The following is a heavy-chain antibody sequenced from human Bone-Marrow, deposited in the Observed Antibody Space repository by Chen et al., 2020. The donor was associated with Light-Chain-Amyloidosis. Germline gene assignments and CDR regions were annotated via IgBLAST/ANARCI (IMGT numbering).Heavy chain of an antibody. V-gene: IGHV4-61*02. CDR1: DGSITSGVYY. CDR3: TRDAITSGGVVVPDS. D-gene: IGHD3-16*02. CDR2: IYTTGST. Sequence: QVQLQESGPRLVKPSQTLTLTCTVSDGSITSGVYYWNWIRPPAGKGLEWIGHIYTTGSTKYNPSLRSRLTISIDTSKSQFSLRLASVTAADTAIYYCTRDAITSGGVVVPDSWGQGTLVTVSS. J-gene: IGHJ4*02.